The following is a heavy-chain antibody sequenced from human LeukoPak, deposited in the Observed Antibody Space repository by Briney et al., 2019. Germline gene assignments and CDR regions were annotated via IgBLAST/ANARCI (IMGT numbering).Heavy chain of an antibody. D-gene: IGHD3-22*01. Sequence: GGSLRLSCAASGFTFSTYWMTWVRQAPGKGLEWVANINQDGGEKYYVDSVKGRFTISRDNAKNSLYLQMNSLRAEDTAVYYCARAPYYYDSSGYPNAFDIWGQGTMVTVSS. V-gene: IGHV3-7*01. J-gene: IGHJ3*02. CDR3: ARAPYYYDSSGYPNAFDI. CDR2: INQDGGEK. CDR1: GFTFSTYW.